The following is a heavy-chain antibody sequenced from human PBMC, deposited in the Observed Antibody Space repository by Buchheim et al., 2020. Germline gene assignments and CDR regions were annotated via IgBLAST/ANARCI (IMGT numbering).Heavy chain of an antibody. J-gene: IGHJ6*02. CDR1: GGTTGAYH. D-gene: IGHD3-10*01. CDR3: ARQVGSAVHYYGMDV. V-gene: IGHV4-59*01. CDR2: VHETGTT. Sequence: QVRLQPSGPGLLKPSETLALMCSVSGGTTGAYHWSWIRQPPGKGLEWIACVHETGTTNYSPSVKSRATVSLDTSNNQFSLHLKSVVAADTAVYYCARQVGSAVHYYGMDVWGPGTT.